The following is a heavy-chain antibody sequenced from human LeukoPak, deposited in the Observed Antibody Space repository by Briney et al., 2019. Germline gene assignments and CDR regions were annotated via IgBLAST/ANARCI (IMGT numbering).Heavy chain of an antibody. CDR2: IYPSDSDT. Sequence: GESLKISCKGSGYSFTSYWIDWVRQMPGKGLEWMGIIYPSDSDTKYSPSFQGQVTISADKSINTAYLQWSSLKASDTAMYYCARLGSNYPPYLDYWGQGALVTVSS. D-gene: IGHD4-4*01. J-gene: IGHJ4*02. CDR3: ARLGSNYPPYLDY. CDR1: GYSFTSYW. V-gene: IGHV5-51*01.